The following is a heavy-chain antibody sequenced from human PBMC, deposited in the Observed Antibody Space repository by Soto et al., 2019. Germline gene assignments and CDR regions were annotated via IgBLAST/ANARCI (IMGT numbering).Heavy chain of an antibody. J-gene: IGHJ4*02. CDR2: MNPNSGNT. D-gene: IGHD3-10*01. CDR3: ARGPRTHYGSYVDY. CDR1: GYTFTSYD. Sequence: QVQLVQSGAEVKKPGASVKVSCKASGYTFTSYDINWVRQATGQGLEWMGWMNPNSGNTGYAQKFQGRVTMTRNTSIRTAYMELSSLRSEETAVYYCARGPRTHYGSYVDYWGQGTLVTVSS. V-gene: IGHV1-8*01.